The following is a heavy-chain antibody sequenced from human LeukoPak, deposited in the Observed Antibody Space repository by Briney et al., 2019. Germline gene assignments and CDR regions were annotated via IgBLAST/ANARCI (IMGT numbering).Heavy chain of an antibody. D-gene: IGHD4-17*01. Sequence: GRSLRLSCAASGFTFSSFGMHWVRQAPGKGLAWVAVIWNDGSHAYYGDSEKGRFTISRDNSRNTVYLQLNSLRAEDTAVYYCAKDATEYGDSHFDCWGQGSLVTVSS. CDR1: GFTFSSFG. CDR2: IWNDGSHA. V-gene: IGHV3-33*06. CDR3: AKDATEYGDSHFDC. J-gene: IGHJ4*02.